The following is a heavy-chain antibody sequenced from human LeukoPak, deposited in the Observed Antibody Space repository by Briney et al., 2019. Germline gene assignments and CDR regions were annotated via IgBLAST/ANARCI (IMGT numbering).Heavy chain of an antibody. D-gene: IGHD3-10*01. J-gene: IGHJ6*03. V-gene: IGHV3-11*04. CDR3: ASGSYGSGFYYFYYMDV. CDR2: ISSGGDSI. Sequence: GGSLTLSCTASGITISDHYMSWIRQAPGKGLEWLSYISSGGDSIYNADSVKGRFTISRDNAKNSVSLQMTSLRAEDTAVYYCASGSYGSGFYYFYYMDVWGKGTTVTVSS. CDR1: GITISDHY.